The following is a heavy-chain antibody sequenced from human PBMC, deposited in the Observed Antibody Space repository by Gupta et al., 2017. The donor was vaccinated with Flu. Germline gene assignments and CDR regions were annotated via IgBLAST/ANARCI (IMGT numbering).Heavy chain of an antibody. D-gene: IGHD2-2*01. CDR2: ISSSGSTI. Sequence: WVSYISSSGSTIYYADSVKGRFTISRDNAKNSLYLQMNSLRAEDTAVYYCARDVGCSSTSCPPYYYYYYMDVWGKGTTVTVSS. J-gene: IGHJ6*03. CDR3: ARDVGCSSTSCPPYYYYYYMDV. V-gene: IGHV3-48*03.